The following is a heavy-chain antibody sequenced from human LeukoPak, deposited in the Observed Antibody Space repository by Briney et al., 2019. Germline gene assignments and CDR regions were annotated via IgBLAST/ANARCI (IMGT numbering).Heavy chain of an antibody. V-gene: IGHV3-30*04. J-gene: IGHJ4*02. CDR3: ARDCWRAAPGTCFDY. CDR2: ISNDGSNK. Sequence: GRSLRLPCAASGFTFSSYAMHWVRQAPGKGLEWVAVISNDGSNKDYADSVKGPFTISRDNSKNTLYLQMNSLRNEDTAVYYCARDCWRAAPGTCFDYWGQGTLVTVSS. D-gene: IGHD6-13*01. CDR1: GFTFSSYA.